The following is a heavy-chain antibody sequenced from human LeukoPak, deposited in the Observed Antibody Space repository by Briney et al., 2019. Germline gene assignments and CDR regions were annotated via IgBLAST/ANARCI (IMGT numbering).Heavy chain of an antibody. V-gene: IGHV4-38-2*01. J-gene: IGHJ5*02. Sequence: SETLSLTCAVSGYSISSGYYWGWIRQPPGKGLEWIGSIYHSGSTYYNPSLKSRVTISVDTSKNQFSLKLSSVTAADTAVYYCARLGGGCSGTSCYGWFDPWGQGTLVTVSS. D-gene: IGHD2-2*01. CDR3: ARLGGGCSGTSCYGWFDP. CDR1: GYSISSGYY. CDR2: IYHSGST.